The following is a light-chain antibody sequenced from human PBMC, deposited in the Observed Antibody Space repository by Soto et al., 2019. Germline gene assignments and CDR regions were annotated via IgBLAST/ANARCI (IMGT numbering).Light chain of an antibody. Sequence: EIVMTQSPVTLSVFLGERATLSYRASQSVSINLAWYQQKAGQAPRLLIYGASTRATGIPARFSGSGSGTEFTLTISGLQSEDFAVYYCQQYNNWPLTFGQGTRLEIK. CDR1: QSVSIN. CDR3: QQYNNWPLT. CDR2: GAS. J-gene: IGKJ5*01. V-gene: IGKV3D-15*01.